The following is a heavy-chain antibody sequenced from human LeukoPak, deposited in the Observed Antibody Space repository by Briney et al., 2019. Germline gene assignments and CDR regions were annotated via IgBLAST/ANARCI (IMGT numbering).Heavy chain of an antibody. CDR2: ISSSGGTI. D-gene: IGHD1-26*01. V-gene: IGHV3-48*03. Sequence: PGGSLRLSCAASGFTFSSYEMNWVRQAPGKGLEWVSYISSSGGTIYYADSVKGRFTISRDNAKNSLYLQMNSLRAEDTAVYHCARNSGSYDFDYWGQGTLVTVSS. CDR3: ARNSGSYDFDY. CDR1: GFTFSSYE. J-gene: IGHJ4*02.